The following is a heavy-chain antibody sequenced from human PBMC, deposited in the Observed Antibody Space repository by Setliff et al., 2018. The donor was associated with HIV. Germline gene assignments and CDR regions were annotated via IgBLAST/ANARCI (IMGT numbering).Heavy chain of an antibody. CDR1: GGSIVRYY. J-gene: IGHJ4*02. D-gene: IGHD3-10*01. V-gene: IGHV4-59*08. CDR2: IYYSGST. Sequence: PSETLSLTCTVSGGSIVRYYWTWIRQPPGKGLEWIGYIYYSGSTNYNPSLKSRVTISVDTSKNQFSLKLSSVTAADTAVYYCARVQRVGSVEGYSDYWGQGTLVTVSS. CDR3: ARVQRVGSVEGYSDY.